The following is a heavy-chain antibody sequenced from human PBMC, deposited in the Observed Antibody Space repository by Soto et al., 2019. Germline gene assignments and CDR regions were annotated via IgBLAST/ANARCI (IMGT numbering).Heavy chain of an antibody. CDR3: AREGGGYDYIWGSYLDGLKLDY. J-gene: IGHJ4*02. D-gene: IGHD3-16*02. CDR2: ISSSGSTI. CDR1: GFTFSDYY. Sequence: QVQLVESGGGLVKPGGSLRLSCAASGFTFSDYYMSWIRQAPGKGLEWVSYISSSGSTIYYADSVKGRFTISRDNAKNSLYRQMNSLRAEDAAVYYCAREGGGYDYIWGSYLDGLKLDYWGQGTLVTVSS. V-gene: IGHV3-11*01.